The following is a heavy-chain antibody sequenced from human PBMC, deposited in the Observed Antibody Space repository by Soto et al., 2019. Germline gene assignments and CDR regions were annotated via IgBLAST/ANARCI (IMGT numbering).Heavy chain of an antibody. CDR2: INAGNGNT. Sequence: ASVKVSCKASGYTFTSYAMHWVRQAPGQRLEWMGWINAGNGNTEYSQKFQGRVTITRDTSASTAYMELSSLRSEDTAVYYCARVSSSGWMNFDYWGQGTLVTVSS. J-gene: IGHJ4*02. D-gene: IGHD6-19*01. CDR1: GYTFTSYA. V-gene: IGHV1-3*01. CDR3: ARVSSSGWMNFDY.